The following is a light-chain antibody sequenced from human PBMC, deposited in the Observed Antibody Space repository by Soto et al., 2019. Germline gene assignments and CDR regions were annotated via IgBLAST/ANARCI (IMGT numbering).Light chain of an antibody. CDR3: FSFTTDWTHV. Sequence: QPGLTHPASVSGSLGQSITISCTGSSINIGAYNYVSWFQQYPGKAPKLIISEVSNRPSGVSNRFSGSKSGTAASLTISGLQTEDEADYFCFSFTTDWTHVFGTGTKVTVL. CDR2: EVS. CDR1: SINIGAYNY. V-gene: IGLV2-14*01. J-gene: IGLJ1*01.